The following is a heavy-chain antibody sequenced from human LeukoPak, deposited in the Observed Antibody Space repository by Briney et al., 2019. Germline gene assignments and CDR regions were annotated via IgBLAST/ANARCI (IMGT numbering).Heavy chain of an antibody. CDR2: ISYDGSKE. CDR3: AKEFNRGLPDY. CDR1: GFTFSSFG. J-gene: IGHJ4*02. Sequence: GGSLRLSCAASGFTFSSFGMHWVRQAPGKGLEWLAVISYDGSKEYYAYSVKGRFTISRDNSKNTVYLQMSSLRVEETAVYYCAKEFNRGLPDYWGQGTLVTVPS. V-gene: IGHV3-30*18. D-gene: IGHD2-21*01.